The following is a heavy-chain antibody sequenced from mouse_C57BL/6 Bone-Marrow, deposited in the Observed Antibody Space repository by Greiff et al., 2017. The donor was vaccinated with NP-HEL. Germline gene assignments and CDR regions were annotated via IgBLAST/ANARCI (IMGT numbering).Heavy chain of an antibody. V-gene: IGHV14-4*01. J-gene: IGHJ3*01. CDR3: TIPYYYGSSSWFAY. CDR1: GFNIKDDY. D-gene: IGHD1-1*01. CDR2: IDPENGDT. Sequence: VQLKESGAELVRPGASVKLSCTASGFNIKDDYMHWVKQRPEQGLEWIGWIDPENGDTEYASKFQGKATITADTSSNTAYLQLSSLTSEDTAVYYCTIPYYYGSSSWFAYWGQGTLVTVSA.